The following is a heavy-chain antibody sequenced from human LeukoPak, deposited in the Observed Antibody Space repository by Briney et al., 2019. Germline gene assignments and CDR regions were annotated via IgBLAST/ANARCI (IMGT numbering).Heavy chain of an antibody. J-gene: IGHJ6*02. CDR3: ARVGPYYDFWSGSIYGMDV. V-gene: IGHV1-3*01. CDR2: INPGSGNT. D-gene: IGHD3-3*01. CDR1: GYTFTSYA. Sequence: ASVKVSCKASGYTFTSYAMHWVRQAPGQRLEWMAWINPGSGNTKCSQKFQGRVTITRDTSASTAYMELSSLRSEDTAVYYCARVGPYYDFWSGSIYGMDVWGQGTTVTVSS.